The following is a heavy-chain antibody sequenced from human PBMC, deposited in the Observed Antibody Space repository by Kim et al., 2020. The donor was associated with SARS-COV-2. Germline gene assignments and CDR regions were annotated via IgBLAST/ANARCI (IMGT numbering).Heavy chain of an antibody. CDR3: ARDTEGGVRGVSKFDP. D-gene: IGHD3-10*01. CDR2: IYSGGST. Sequence: GGSLRLSCAASGFTVSSNYMSWVRQAPGKGLEWVSVIYSGGSTYYADSVKGRFTISRDNSKNTLYLQMNSLRAEDTAVYYCARDTEGGVRGVSKFDPWGQGTLVTVSS. CDR1: GFTVSSNY. J-gene: IGHJ5*02. V-gene: IGHV3-66*02.